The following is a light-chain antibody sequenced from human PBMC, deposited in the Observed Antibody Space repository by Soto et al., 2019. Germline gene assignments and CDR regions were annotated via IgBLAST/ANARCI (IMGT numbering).Light chain of an antibody. Sequence: ALTQPPSASGSPGQSVTISCTGTSSDVGGYNYVSWYQQHPGKAPKFIIYEVSKRPSGVPDRFSGSKSGNTASLTVSGLQAEDEADYYCSSYAGSNLYVFGTGTKVTVL. V-gene: IGLV2-8*01. CDR1: SSDVGGYNY. CDR2: EVS. J-gene: IGLJ1*01. CDR3: SSYAGSNLYV.